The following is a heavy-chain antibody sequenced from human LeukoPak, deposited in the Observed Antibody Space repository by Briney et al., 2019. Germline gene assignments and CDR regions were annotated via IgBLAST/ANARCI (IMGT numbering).Heavy chain of an antibody. CDR2: ISSSGTTI. V-gene: IGHV3-48*03. Sequence: GGSLRLSCAASGFTFSSYEMNWVRQAPGKGLEWLSYISSSGTTIKYADSVKGRFTISRDNAKNSLYLQVNSLRAEDTAVYYCARNVGLDSWGQGTLVTVSS. D-gene: IGHD1-26*01. CDR3: ARNVGLDS. J-gene: IGHJ5*01. CDR1: GFTFSSYE.